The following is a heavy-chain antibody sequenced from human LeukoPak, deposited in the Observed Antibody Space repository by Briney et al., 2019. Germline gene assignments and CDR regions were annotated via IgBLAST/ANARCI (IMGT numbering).Heavy chain of an antibody. CDR1: GFTFSSYA. CDR3: ARDWSGGMDV. CDR2: ISYDGSNK. D-gene: IGHD3-3*01. J-gene: IGHJ6*02. Sequence: AGGSLRLSCAASGFTFSSYAMHWVRQAPGKGLEWVAVISYDGSNKYYADSVKGRFTISRDNSKNTLYLQMNSLRAEDTAVYYCARDWSGGMDVWGQGTTVTVSS. V-gene: IGHV3-30-3*01.